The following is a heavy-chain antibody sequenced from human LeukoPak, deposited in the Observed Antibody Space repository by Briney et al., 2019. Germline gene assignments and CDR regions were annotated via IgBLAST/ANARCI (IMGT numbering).Heavy chain of an antibody. CDR2: IGSSGDSK. D-gene: IGHD6-13*01. V-gene: IGHV3-11*01. CDR3: VPTATAAPGTLQH. J-gene: IGHJ1*01. Sequence: GGSLRLSCAASGFRFSDYYMNWIRQAPGKGLEWVSYIGSSGDSKKYADSVKGRFTISRDNAKNSLYLQMNSLRAEDTAVYYCVPTATAAPGTLQHWGLGTLVTVSS. CDR1: GFRFSDYY.